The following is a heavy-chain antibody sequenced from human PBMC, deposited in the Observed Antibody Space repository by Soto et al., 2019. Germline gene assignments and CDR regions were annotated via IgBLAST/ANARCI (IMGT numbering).Heavy chain of an antibody. Sequence: EVQLVESGGGLVQPGGSLKLSCAASGFTFSGSAMHWVRQASGKGLEWVGRIRSKANSYATAYAASVKGRFTISRDDSKNTAYLQMNSLKTEDTAVYYCTSAALTMVRGVIFVWGKGTTVTVSS. CDR3: TSAALTMVRGVIFV. V-gene: IGHV3-73*01. D-gene: IGHD3-10*01. J-gene: IGHJ6*04. CDR1: GFTFSGSA. CDR2: IRSKANSYAT.